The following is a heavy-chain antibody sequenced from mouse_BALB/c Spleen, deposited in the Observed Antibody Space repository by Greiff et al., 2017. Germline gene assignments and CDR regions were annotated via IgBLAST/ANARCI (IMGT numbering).Heavy chain of an antibody. CDR1: GYAFSSSW. CDR2: IYPGDGDT. J-gene: IGHJ3*01. D-gene: IGHD2-10*02. Sequence: QVQLKESGPELVKPGASVKISCKASGYAFSSSWMNWVKQRPGQGLEWIGRIYPGDGDTNYNGKFKGKATLTADKSSSTAYMQLSSLTSVDSAVYFCARGREYGEPFAYWGQGTLVTVSA. CDR3: ARGREYGEPFAY. V-gene: IGHV1-82*01.